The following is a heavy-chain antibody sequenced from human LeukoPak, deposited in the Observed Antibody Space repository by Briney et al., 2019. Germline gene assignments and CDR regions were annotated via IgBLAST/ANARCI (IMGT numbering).Heavy chain of an antibody. CDR2: INRSGST. D-gene: IGHD2-2*01. V-gene: IGHV3-66*01. Sequence: GGSLRLSCAASGFIVSNNYMSWVRQAPGMGLEWVSVINRSGSTYYADSVKGRFTISRDNSNNTVYLQMNSLRADDTAVYYCARGSTGWSRGDYWGRGTLVTVSS. CDR1: GFIVSNNY. J-gene: IGHJ4*02. CDR3: ARGSTGWSRGDY.